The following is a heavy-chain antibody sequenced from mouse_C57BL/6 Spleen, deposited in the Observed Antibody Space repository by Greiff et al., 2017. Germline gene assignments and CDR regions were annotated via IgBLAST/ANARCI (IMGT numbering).Heavy chain of an antibody. V-gene: IGHV5-9-1*02. CDR2: ISSGGDYI. Sequence: EVQVVESGEGLVKPGGSLKLSCAASGFTFSSYAMSWVRQTPEKRLEWVAYISSGGDYIYYADTVKGRFTISRDNARNTLYLQMSSLKSEDTAMYYCTRETAQATGARDYWGQGTSVTVSS. CDR3: TRETAQATGARDY. CDR1: GFTFSSYA. J-gene: IGHJ4*01. D-gene: IGHD3-2*02.